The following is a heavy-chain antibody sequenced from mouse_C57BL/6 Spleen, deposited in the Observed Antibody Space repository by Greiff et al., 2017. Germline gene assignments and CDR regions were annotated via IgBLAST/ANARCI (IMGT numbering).Heavy chain of an antibody. D-gene: IGHD1-1*01. V-gene: IGHV2-5*01. CDR3: AKSDYYGSSYGYFDV. Sequence: VQLQESGPGLVQPSQSLSITCTVSGFSLTSYGVHWVRQSPGKGLEWLGVIWRGGSTDYNAALMSSLSITTANSKSQVFFKMNSLQADDSAIYCCAKSDYYGSSYGYFDVWGTGTTVTVSS. J-gene: IGHJ1*03. CDR1: GFSLTSYG. CDR2: IWRGGST.